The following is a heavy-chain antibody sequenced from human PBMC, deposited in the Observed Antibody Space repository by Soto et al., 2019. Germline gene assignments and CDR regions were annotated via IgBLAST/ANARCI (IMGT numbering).Heavy chain of an antibody. CDR3: VRMGQWRVPGDFYYGMDV. J-gene: IGHJ6*02. D-gene: IGHD6-19*01. Sequence: GGSLRLSCAASGLTVSSNYMNWVRQAPGQGLEWVSLTYTGGESTYADSVKGRFTVSRDNSKNTLYLQMSSLRTEDTAVYYCVRMGQWRVPGDFYYGMDVWGQGTSVTVSS. V-gene: IGHV3-53*01. CDR1: GLTVSSNY. CDR2: TYTGGES.